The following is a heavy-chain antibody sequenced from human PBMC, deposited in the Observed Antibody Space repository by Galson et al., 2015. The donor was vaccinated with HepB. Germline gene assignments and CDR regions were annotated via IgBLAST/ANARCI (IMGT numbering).Heavy chain of an antibody. J-gene: IGHJ4*02. D-gene: IGHD2-2*01. CDR2: ISFDGSNK. V-gene: IGHV3-30*18. CDR1: GFTFSSSA. Sequence: SLRLSCAASGFTFSSSAMHWVRQAPGKGLEWVAVISFDGSNKYYADSVKGRFTISRDNSKNMLYVQMDSLRPEDTAVYYCAKASLLWDDYWGQGTLVTVSS. CDR3: AKASLLWDDY.